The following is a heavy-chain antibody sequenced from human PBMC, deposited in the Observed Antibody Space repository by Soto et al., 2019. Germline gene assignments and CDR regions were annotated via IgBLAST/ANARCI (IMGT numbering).Heavy chain of an antibody. CDR3: AREKPVMLWFVRYGMDV. V-gene: IGHV3-33*01. Sequence: QVQLVASGGGVVQPGRSLRLSCAASGFTFSSYGMHWVRQAPGKGLEWVAVIWYDGSNKYYADSVKGRFTISRDNSKNTLYLQMNSLRAEDTAVYYCAREKPVMLWFVRYGMDVWGQGTTVTVSS. J-gene: IGHJ6*02. CDR1: GFTFSSYG. D-gene: IGHD3-10*01. CDR2: IWYDGSNK.